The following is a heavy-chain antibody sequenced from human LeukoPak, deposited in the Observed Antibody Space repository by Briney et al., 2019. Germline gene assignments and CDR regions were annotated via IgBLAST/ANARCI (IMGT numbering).Heavy chain of an antibody. V-gene: IGHV1-18*01. CDR3: ARGVYGVVGARHYYYYMDV. CDR1: GYTFTSYG. D-gene: IGHD1-26*01. CDR2: ISAYNGNT. Sequence: ASVKVSCKASGYTFTSYGISWVRQAPGQGLEWMGWISAYNGNTNYAQKFQGRVTITRNTSISTAYMELSSLRSEDTAVYYCARGVYGVVGARHYYYYMDVWGKGTTVTVSS. J-gene: IGHJ6*03.